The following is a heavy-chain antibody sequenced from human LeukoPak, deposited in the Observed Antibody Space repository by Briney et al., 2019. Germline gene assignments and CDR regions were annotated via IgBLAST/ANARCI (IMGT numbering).Heavy chain of an antibody. CDR2: MNPRSGYA. D-gene: IGHD6-13*01. J-gene: IGHJ4*02. CDR1: GHTFTRYD. V-gene: IGHV1-8*03. Sequence: GASVKVSCKASGHTFTRYDISWVRQATGQGLEWMGWMNPRSGYASYAQKFRGRVTITRHTSISTAYMELSSLRSEDTAVYYCVRGVDWEQQLPGYYDYWGEGTLVSVSS. CDR3: VRGVDWEQQLPGYYDY.